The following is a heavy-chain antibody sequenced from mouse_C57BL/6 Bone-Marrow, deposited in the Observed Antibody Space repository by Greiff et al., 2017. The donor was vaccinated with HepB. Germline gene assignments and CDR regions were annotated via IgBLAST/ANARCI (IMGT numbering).Heavy chain of an antibody. Sequence: VQLVESGAELVKPGASVKISCKASGYAFSSYWMNWVKQRPGKGLEWIGQIYPGDGDTNYNGKFKGKATLTADKSSSTAYMQLSSLTSEDSAVYFCARYYDYPYWYFDVWGTGTTVTVSS. CDR3: ARYYDYPYWYFDV. CDR2: IYPGDGDT. J-gene: IGHJ1*03. CDR1: GYAFSSYW. D-gene: IGHD2-4*01. V-gene: IGHV1-80*01.